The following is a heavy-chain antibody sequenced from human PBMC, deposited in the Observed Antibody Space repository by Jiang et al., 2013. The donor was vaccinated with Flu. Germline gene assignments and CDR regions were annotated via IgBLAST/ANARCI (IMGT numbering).Heavy chain of an antibody. CDR1: GFTFNSYW. J-gene: IGHJ6*02. Sequence: VQLVESGRGLVQPGGSLRLSCAASGFTFNSYWMHWVRQAPGKGLVWVSRITMDGRSTTYADSVKGRFTISRDNAKDTLYLQMNSLRAEDTAVYYCARARYYDILTGFYYGMDVWGQGTTVAVSS. V-gene: IGHV3-74*01. D-gene: IGHD3-9*01. CDR3: ARARYYDILTGFYYGMDV. CDR2: ITMDGRST.